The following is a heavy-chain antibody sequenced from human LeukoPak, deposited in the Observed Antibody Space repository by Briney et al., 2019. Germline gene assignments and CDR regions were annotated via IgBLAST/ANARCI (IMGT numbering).Heavy chain of an antibody. CDR1: GFTFSTNG. J-gene: IGHJ3*02. Sequence: GGSLRLSCAASGFTFSTNGMHWVRQAPGEGLEWVSAINTGGGTSSAASVKGRFTISRDNSESTLYLQMSSLRAEDTAVYYCARGLDSVTWGPFDIWGQGTVVTVSS. D-gene: IGHD2-2*03. V-gene: IGHV3-53*01. CDR2: INTGGGT. CDR3: ARGLDSVTWGPFDI.